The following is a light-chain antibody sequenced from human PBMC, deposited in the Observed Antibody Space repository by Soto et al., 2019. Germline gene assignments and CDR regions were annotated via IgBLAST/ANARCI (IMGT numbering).Light chain of an antibody. Sequence: DIQMTQSPSTLSGSVGDRVTITCRASQTISSWLAWYQQKPGKAPKLLIYKASTLKSGVPSRFSGSGSGTESPLTISSRQPDDFATYSCQHNNSYSEAFGQGTKVELK. CDR3: QHNNSYSEA. V-gene: IGKV1-5*03. J-gene: IGKJ1*01. CDR2: KAS. CDR1: QTISSW.